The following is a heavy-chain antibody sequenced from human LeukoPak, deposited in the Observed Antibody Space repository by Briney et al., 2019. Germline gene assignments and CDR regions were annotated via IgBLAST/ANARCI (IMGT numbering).Heavy chain of an antibody. D-gene: IGHD3-3*01. Sequence: GGSLRLSCAASGFSFSTYEMNWVRQVPGKGLGWVSYIETSGNTIHYADSVKGRFTMSRDNAKKSLYLQMNSLRAEDTAVYYCARNGFWSGNYHYYGMDVWGQGTTVTVSS. CDR1: GFSFSTYE. J-gene: IGHJ6*02. CDR2: IETSGNTI. CDR3: ARNGFWSGNYHYYGMDV. V-gene: IGHV3-48*03.